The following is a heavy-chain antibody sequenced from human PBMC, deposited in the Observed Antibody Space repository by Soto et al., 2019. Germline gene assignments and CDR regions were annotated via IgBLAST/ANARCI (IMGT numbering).Heavy chain of an antibody. D-gene: IGHD6-6*01. Sequence: QVQLVQSGAEVKKPGASVKVSCKASGYTFTSYYMHWVRQAPGQGLEWMGIINPSGGSTSYAQKFQGRVTMTMDTSTSTVYMELSSLSSEDTAEYYCARGRRIAARRSNWFDPWGQGTLVTVSS. V-gene: IGHV1-46*01. CDR2: INPSGGST. J-gene: IGHJ5*02. CDR1: GYTFTSYY. CDR3: ARGRRIAARRSNWFDP.